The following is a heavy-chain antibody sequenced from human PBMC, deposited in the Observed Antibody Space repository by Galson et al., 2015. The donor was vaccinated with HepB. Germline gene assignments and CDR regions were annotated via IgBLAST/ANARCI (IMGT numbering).Heavy chain of an antibody. J-gene: IGHJ4*02. V-gene: IGHV1-69*10. CDR3: ARYRTGYDH. D-gene: IGHD3-9*01. Sequence: SVKVSCKASGGTFSTYAMSWVRRAPGQGLEWMGGIVPVFGITTYAQKFQGRFTISRDNSKNTLYLQMNSLRPEDTGVYYCARYRTGYDHWGQGTLVTVSS. CDR1: GGTFSTYA. CDR2: IVPVFGIT.